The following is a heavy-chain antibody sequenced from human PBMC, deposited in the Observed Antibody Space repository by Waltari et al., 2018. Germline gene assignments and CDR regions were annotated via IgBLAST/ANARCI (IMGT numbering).Heavy chain of an antibody. V-gene: IGHV4-4*02. D-gene: IGHD2-2*01. CDR2: VHHSVKT. CDR3: AGDRAIGLFFDY. J-gene: IGHJ4*02. Sequence: QVQLQASGQGLVKPSGTLPPTCAVSGDSISGNYWWSWVRQSPEKGLEWIGQVHHSVKTHYNPSLQSRVTISVDKPKNQFSLNLNSVTAADTAVYYCAGDRAIGLFFDYWGRGTLVTVSS. CDR1: GDSISGNYW.